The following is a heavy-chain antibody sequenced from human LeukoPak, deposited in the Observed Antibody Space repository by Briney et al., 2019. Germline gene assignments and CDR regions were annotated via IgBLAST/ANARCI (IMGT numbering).Heavy chain of an antibody. V-gene: IGHV3-7*03. D-gene: IGHD3-10*01. CDR2: IKQDGSEK. Sequence: PGGSLRLSCAVSGFTFSSYAMSWVRQAPGKGLEWVANIKQDGSEKYYVDSVKGRFTISRDNAKNSLYLQMNSLRAEDTAVYYCARDQRGSLDYWGQGTLVTVSS. CDR3: ARDQRGSLDY. CDR1: GFTFSSYA. J-gene: IGHJ4*02.